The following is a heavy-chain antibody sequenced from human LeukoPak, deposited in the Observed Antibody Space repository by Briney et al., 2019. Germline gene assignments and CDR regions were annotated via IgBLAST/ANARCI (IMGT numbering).Heavy chain of an antibody. V-gene: IGHV3-43*02. CDR1: GFPFEHYA. CDR2: FGGDGSTT. CDR3: VKVFSVGHCYSSGMDV. Sequence: GGSLRLSCAASGFPFEHYAMHWVRQVPEMGLEWVALFGGDGSTTYYADSVRGRFSISRDNNRDSLYLHMNSLRTEDTALYHCVKVFSVGHCYSSGMDVWGQGTTVTVS. J-gene: IGHJ6*02. D-gene: IGHD2-21*02.